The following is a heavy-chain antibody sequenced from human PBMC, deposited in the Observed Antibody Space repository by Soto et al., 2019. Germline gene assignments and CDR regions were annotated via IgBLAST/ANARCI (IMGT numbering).Heavy chain of an antibody. V-gene: IGHV4-59*01. Sequence: SETLSLTCTVSGGSISSYYWSWIRQPPGKGLEWIGYIYYSGSTNYNPSLKSRVTISVDTSKNQFSLKLSSVTAADTAVYYCARITGTRFQYYYGMDVWGQGTTVTVSS. J-gene: IGHJ6*02. CDR1: GGSISSYY. CDR3: ARITGTRFQYYYGMDV. D-gene: IGHD1-7*01. CDR2: IYYSGST.